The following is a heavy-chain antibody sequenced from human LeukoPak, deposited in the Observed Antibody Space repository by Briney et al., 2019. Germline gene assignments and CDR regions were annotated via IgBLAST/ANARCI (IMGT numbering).Heavy chain of an antibody. J-gene: IGHJ6*04. CDR2: IYYSGST. CDR3: ARDMRAYYDILTGYPPLYGMDV. V-gene: IGHV4-59*01. D-gene: IGHD3-9*01. CDR1: GGSISSYY. Sequence: SETLSLTCTVSGGSISSYYWSWIRQPPGKGLEWIGYIYYSGSTNYNPSLTSRGTISVDTSKNQFSLKLSSVTAADTAVYYCARDMRAYYDILTGYPPLYGMDVWGKGTTVTVSS.